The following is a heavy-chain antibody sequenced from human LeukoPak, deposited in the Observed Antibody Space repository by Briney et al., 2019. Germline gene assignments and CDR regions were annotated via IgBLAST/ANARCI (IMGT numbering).Heavy chain of an antibody. J-gene: IGHJ4*02. CDR1: GYSISSSYY. CDR3: ARIRGYSYGCPDY. D-gene: IGHD5-18*01. Sequence: SETLSLTCTVSGYSISSSYYWGWIRQPPGKGLEWIGSIYHSGSTYYNPSLKSRVTISVDTSKNQFSLKLSSVTAADTAVYYCARIRGYSYGCPDYWGQGTLVTVSS. V-gene: IGHV4-38-2*02. CDR2: IYHSGST.